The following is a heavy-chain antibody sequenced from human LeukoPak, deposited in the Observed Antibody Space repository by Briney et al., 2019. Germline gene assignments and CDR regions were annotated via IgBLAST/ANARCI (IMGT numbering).Heavy chain of an antibody. V-gene: IGHV5-51*01. CDR1: GYSFTSYW. D-gene: IGHD4-11*01. CDR3: ARLPTTVTTLTNFHYYYMDV. Sequence: GESLKISCKGSGYSFTSYWIGWVRQMPGKGLEWMGIIYPGDSDTRYSPSFQGQVTISADKSISTAYLQWSSLKASDTAISYCARLPTTVTTLTNFHYYYMDVWGKGTTVTVSS. J-gene: IGHJ6*03. CDR2: IYPGDSDT.